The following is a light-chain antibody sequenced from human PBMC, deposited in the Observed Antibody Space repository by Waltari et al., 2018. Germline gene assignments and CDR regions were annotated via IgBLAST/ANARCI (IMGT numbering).Light chain of an antibody. CDR1: QGISSY. J-gene: IGKJ5*01. V-gene: IGKV1-8*01. Sequence: AIRMTQSPSSLPASTGDRVTITCRSSQGISSYLAWDQQKPGKAPKLLSYAASTLQSGVPSRFSGSGSGTDFTLTISCLQSEDFATYYCQQYYSYPPEVTFGQGTRLEIK. CDR3: QQYYSYPPEVT. CDR2: AAS.